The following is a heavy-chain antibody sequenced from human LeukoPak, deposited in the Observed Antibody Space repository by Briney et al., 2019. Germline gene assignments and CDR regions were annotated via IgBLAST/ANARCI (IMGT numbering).Heavy chain of an antibody. Sequence: GESLKISCKGSGYPFTNYWIGWVRQMPGKGLEWMGIIYPGDSDTRYSPSFQGQVTISADKSISTAYLQWSSLKASDTAMYYCARSSSPTYYYYYMSVWGKGTTVTVSS. V-gene: IGHV5-51*01. CDR2: IYPGDSDT. J-gene: IGHJ6*03. CDR1: GYPFTNYW. CDR3: ARSSSPTYYYYYMSV. D-gene: IGHD6-13*01.